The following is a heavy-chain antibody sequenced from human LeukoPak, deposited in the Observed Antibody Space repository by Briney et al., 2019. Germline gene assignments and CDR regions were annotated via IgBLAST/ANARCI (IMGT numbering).Heavy chain of an antibody. D-gene: IGHD3-9*01. CDR1: GYTFTTNG. CDR2: ISTYNGNT. J-gene: IGHJ4*02. CDR3: ARFNYDILTGYYRVPYYFDY. Sequence: ASVKVSCKASGYTFTTNGISWVRQAPGQGLEWMGWISTYNGNTHYAQKFQGRVTLTTDTSTSTAYMELSRLRSDDTAVYYCARFNYDILTGYYRVPYYFDYWGQGTLVTVSS. V-gene: IGHV1-18*01.